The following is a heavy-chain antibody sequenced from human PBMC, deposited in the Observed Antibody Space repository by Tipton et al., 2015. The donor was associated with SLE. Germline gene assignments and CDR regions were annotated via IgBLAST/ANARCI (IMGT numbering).Heavy chain of an antibody. CDR3: ARDIWNSGWYFVS. D-gene: IGHD6-25*01. Sequence: TLSLTCAVYGGSFSDSYNSWIRQPPGKGLEWIGEINHSGGTNYNPSLKSRVTISVDTSKNVVSLKVSSVTAADTAVYYCARDIWNSGWYFVSWGQGTLVTVSS. CDR2: INHSGGT. CDR1: GGSFSDSY. J-gene: IGHJ4*02. V-gene: IGHV4-34*01.